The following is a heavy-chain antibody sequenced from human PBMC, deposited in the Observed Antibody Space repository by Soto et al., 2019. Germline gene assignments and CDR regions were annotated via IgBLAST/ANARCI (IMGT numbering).Heavy chain of an antibody. Sequence: QVQLVQSGAEVKKPGASVKVSCKASGYTFTSYGISWVRQAPGQGLEWMGWISAYNGNTNYAQKLQGRVTMTTDTSTSTAYMELRSLRSDDTAVYYCARVKGYYGSGRSTRLGWFDPWGQGTLVTVSS. CDR2: ISAYNGNT. CDR3: ARVKGYYGSGRSTRLGWFDP. CDR1: GYTFTSYG. J-gene: IGHJ5*02. V-gene: IGHV1-18*01. D-gene: IGHD3-10*01.